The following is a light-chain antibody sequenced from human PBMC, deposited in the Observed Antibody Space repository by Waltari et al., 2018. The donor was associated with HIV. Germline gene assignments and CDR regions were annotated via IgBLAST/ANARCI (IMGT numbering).Light chain of an antibody. CDR3: SSYTSSSTVV. J-gene: IGLJ2*01. Sequence: QSALTQPASVSGSPGQSITISCTGTSSDVGAYNYVSWYQLHPGKAPKLMIYEVSSRPSGVSDRFSGSKPANTASLTISGLQAEDEAHYYCSSYTSSSTVVFGGGTKLTVL. CDR2: EVS. V-gene: IGLV2-14*01. CDR1: SSDVGAYNY.